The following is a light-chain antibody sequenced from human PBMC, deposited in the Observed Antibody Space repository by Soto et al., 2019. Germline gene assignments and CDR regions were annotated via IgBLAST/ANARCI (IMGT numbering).Light chain of an antibody. CDR1: RSVSSD. Sequence: EIVLTQSPTTLSLSPGERATLSCRASRSVSSDLAWYQQKPGQAPRLVIYVASNRATGIPARFSGSGSGTDFTLTISSLEPEDFAVYYCQPRSNWPPFTFGPGTKVDIK. V-gene: IGKV3-11*01. CDR3: QPRSNWPPFT. CDR2: VAS. J-gene: IGKJ3*01.